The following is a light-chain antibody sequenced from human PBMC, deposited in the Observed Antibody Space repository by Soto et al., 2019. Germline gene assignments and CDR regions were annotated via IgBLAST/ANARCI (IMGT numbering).Light chain of an antibody. CDR3: SSYAGSSHYV. J-gene: IGLJ1*01. V-gene: IGLV2-8*01. Sequence: QSVLPPPPSASGSPGQSVTISCTGTSSDVGRYNYISWYQQHPGKAPKLMIYEVSKRPSGVPDRFSGSKSGNTASLTVSGLQAEDEADYYCSSYAGSSHYVFGTGTKVTVL. CDR1: SSDVGRYNY. CDR2: EVS.